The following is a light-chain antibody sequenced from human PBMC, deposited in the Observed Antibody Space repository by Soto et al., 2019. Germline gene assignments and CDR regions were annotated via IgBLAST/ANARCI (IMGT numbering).Light chain of an antibody. J-gene: IGKJ2*01. CDR3: QEFDSYSPT. CDR1: QSISNW. Sequence: DIQMTQSPSTLSASVGDRVTITCRASQSISNWLAWYQQKPGKAPELLIYGASRLKSGVPSRFSGSGSGTEFTLTSSSLQPDDFATYFCQEFDSYSPTFGQGTKLQIK. CDR2: GAS. V-gene: IGKV1-5*01.